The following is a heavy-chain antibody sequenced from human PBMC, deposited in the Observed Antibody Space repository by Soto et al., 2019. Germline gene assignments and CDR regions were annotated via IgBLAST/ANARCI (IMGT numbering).Heavy chain of an antibody. CDR3: ARDFGGTYYYMDV. V-gene: IGHV3-7*01. CDR2: IKQDGSEK. J-gene: IGHJ6*03. D-gene: IGHD3-3*01. Sequence: PGGSLRLSCAASGFTFSSYWMSWVRQAPGKGLEWVANIKQDGSEKYYVDSVKGRFTISRDNAKNSLYLQMNSLRAEDTAVYYCARDFGGTYYYMDVWGKGTTVTVSS. CDR1: GFTFSSYW.